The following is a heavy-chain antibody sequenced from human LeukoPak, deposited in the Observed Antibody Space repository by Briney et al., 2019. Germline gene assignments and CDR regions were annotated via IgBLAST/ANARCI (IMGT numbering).Heavy chain of an antibody. J-gene: IGHJ4*02. Sequence: PGGSLRLSCAASGFTFSSYSMNWVRQAPGKGLEWVSYISSSSTIYYADSVKGRFTISRDNAKNSLYLQMNSLRAEDTAVYYCARERLFYDYWGQGTLVTVSS. CDR1: GFTFSSYS. CDR3: ARERLFYDY. V-gene: IGHV3-48*01. CDR2: ISSSSTI. D-gene: IGHD2/OR15-2a*01.